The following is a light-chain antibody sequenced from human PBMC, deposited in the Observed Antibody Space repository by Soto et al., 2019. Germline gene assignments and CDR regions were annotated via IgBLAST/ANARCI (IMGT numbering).Light chain of an antibody. Sequence: EIVLTQSPGTLSLSPGERATLSCRASQSVSSNYLAWYQQKPGQAPRLLIYGVSSRATGIPDRFSGSGSGTDFTLTINRLDPEDFAVYYCQQYGTSPRTFGQGTKVDIK. J-gene: IGKJ1*01. V-gene: IGKV3-20*01. CDR2: GVS. CDR3: QQYGTSPRT. CDR1: QSVSSNY.